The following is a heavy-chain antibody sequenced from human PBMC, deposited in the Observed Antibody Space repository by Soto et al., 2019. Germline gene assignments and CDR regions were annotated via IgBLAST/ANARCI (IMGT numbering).Heavy chain of an antibody. V-gene: IGHV3-48*03. D-gene: IGHD6-19*01. J-gene: IGHJ4*02. CDR1: DFVFINYE. Sequence: GGSLILSCSASDFVFINYEMSWVRQAPGKGLESIAYISSSGGIKYYADSVKGRFTILRDNSKNSLYLQMNSLKAEDTALYFCARGHYRSGWFDCWGQGPLVTVSS. CDR2: ISSSGGIK. CDR3: ARGHYRSGWFDC.